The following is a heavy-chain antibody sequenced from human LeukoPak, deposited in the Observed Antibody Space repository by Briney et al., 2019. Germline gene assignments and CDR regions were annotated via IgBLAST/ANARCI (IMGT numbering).Heavy chain of an antibody. CDR1: GFTFSSYA. CDR3: AKLPIVVVVAATWWFDP. J-gene: IGHJ5*02. CDR2: ISGSGGST. Sequence: GVPLRLLCGASGFTFSSYAMSGVRQAPGKGVEWVSDISGSGGSTYYADSVKGRFTISTDNSKNTLYLQMNSLRAEDTAVYYCAKLPIVVVVAATWWFDPWGQGTLVTVSS. D-gene: IGHD2-15*01. V-gene: IGHV3-23*01.